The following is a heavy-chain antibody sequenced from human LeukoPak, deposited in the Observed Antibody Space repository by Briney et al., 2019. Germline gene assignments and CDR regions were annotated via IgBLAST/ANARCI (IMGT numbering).Heavy chain of an antibody. CDR3: ASNYDSSGYLPDY. CDR1: GFTFNSYA. CDR2: IFGSGGSA. V-gene: IGHV3-23*01. D-gene: IGHD3-22*01. J-gene: IGHJ4*02. Sequence: PGGSLRLSCAASGFTFNSYAMYWVRQAPGKGLEWVSGIFGSGGSAHYADSAKGRFTISRDNSKNTLYLQMNSLRAEDTAVYYCASNYDSSGYLPDYWGQGTLVTVSS.